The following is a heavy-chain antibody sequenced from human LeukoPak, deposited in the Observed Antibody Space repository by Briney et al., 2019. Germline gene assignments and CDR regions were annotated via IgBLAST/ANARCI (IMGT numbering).Heavy chain of an antibody. CDR1: GGSFSGYY. Sequence: PSETLSLTCAVYGGSFSGYYWSWIRQPPGKGLEWIGEINHSGSTNYNPSLKSRVTISVDTSKNQFSLKLSSVTAADTAVYYCATSSGPTWDPIYWGQGTLVTVSS. D-gene: IGHD3-22*01. V-gene: IGHV4-34*01. CDR3: ATSSGPTWDPIY. J-gene: IGHJ4*02. CDR2: INHSGST.